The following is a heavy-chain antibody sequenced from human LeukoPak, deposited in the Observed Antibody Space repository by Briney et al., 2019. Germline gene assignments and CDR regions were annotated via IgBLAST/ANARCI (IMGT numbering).Heavy chain of an antibody. CDR2: ISGSGGST. Sequence: GGSLRLSCAASGFTFSSYAMSWVRQAPGKGLEWVSAISGSGGSTYYADSVKGRFTISRDNSKNTLDLQMTSLRAEDTAVYYCAKREYSYGLYYFDYWGQGTLVTVSS. D-gene: IGHD5-18*01. V-gene: IGHV3-23*01. CDR3: AKREYSYGLYYFDY. CDR1: GFTFSSYA. J-gene: IGHJ4*02.